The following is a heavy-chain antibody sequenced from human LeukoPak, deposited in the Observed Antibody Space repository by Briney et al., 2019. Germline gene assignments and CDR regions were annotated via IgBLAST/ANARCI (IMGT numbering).Heavy chain of an antibody. V-gene: IGHV3-23*01. J-gene: IGHJ4*02. CDR2: IIGIGGST. D-gene: IGHD6-13*01. Sequence: GGALRLSCAASGFTFSSYAMSWVRQAPGKGLEWVSAIIGIGGSTYYPDSVKGRFTISRDNFKNTLYLQMNSLRAEDTAVYYCARDGGYSSSWTSHDYWGQGTLVTVSS. CDR3: ARDGGYSSSWTSHDY. CDR1: GFTFSSYA.